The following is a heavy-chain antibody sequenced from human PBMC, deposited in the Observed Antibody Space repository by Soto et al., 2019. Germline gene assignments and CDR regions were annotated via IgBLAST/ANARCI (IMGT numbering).Heavy chain of an antibody. V-gene: IGHV1-2*04. J-gene: IGHJ4*02. D-gene: IGHD6-13*01. CDR3: ARAQSGTPYFDY. CDR2: INPNSGGT. CDR1: GYTFTGYY. Sequence: ASVKVSCKGSGYTFTGYYMHWVRQAPGQGLEWMAWINPNSGGTNYAQKFQGWVTMTRDTSISTAYMELSRLRSDDTAVYYCARAQSGTPYFDYWGQGTLVTVSS.